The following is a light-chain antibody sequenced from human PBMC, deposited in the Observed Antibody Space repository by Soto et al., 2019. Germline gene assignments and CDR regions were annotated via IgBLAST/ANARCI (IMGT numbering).Light chain of an antibody. Sequence: EIVLTQSPATLALSPGERATLSCRASQSLDSYLAWYQQKPGQPPRLLIYDASSRPTGIPARFSGSGSGTDFTLTISSREFEDFAVEYCQQRSDWPLTFGGGTKVEIK. V-gene: IGKV3-11*01. CDR1: QSLDSY. J-gene: IGKJ4*02. CDR2: DAS. CDR3: QQRSDWPLT.